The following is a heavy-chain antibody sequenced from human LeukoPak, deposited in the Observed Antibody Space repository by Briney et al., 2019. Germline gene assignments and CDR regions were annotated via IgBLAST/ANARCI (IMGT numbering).Heavy chain of an antibody. J-gene: IGHJ3*02. CDR2: IYTSGST. Sequence: KSSETLSLTCTVSGGSISSYYWSWIRQPAGKGLEWIGRIYTSGSTNYNPSLKSRVTMSVDTSKNQFSLKLSSVTAADTAVYYCARDGGSGWYKLGAFDIWGQGTMVTVSS. V-gene: IGHV4-4*07. D-gene: IGHD6-19*01. CDR1: GGSISSYY. CDR3: ARDGGSGWYKLGAFDI.